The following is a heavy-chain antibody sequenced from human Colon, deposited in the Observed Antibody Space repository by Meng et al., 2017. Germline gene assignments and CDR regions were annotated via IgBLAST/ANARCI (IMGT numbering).Heavy chain of an antibody. CDR2: MRASGGRT. CDR3: VREPPESYYFDY. V-gene: IGHV1-46*01. Sequence: QVRREQSGAEVKNPGASVKVSCKASGYTFTQYYIHWVRQAPGQGLQWGGIMRASGGRTAYAQKFEGRVTMTRDTSTSTVYMEMRSLRSDDTALYFCVREPPESYYFDYWGQGTLVPSPQ. J-gene: IGHJ4*02. CDR1: GYTFTQYY.